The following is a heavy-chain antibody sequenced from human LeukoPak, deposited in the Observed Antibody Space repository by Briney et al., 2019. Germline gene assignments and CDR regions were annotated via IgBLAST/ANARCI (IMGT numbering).Heavy chain of an antibody. CDR3: TKATSSDYRAFHY. J-gene: IGHJ4*02. V-gene: IGHV3-23*01. Sequence: GGSLRLSCAASGFTFSSYGMRWVRQAPGKGLGWVSAIGGSSGTKYYADSVEGRFTISRDNSKNTMYLQMNSLTAEDTAVYYCTKATSSDYRAFHYWGQGTLVTVSS. CDR2: IGGSSGTK. D-gene: IGHD3-22*01. CDR1: GFTFSSYG.